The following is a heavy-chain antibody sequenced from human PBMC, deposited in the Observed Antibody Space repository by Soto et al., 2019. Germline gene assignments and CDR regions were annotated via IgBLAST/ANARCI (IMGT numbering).Heavy chain of an antibody. D-gene: IGHD4-17*01. V-gene: IGHV3-30-3*01. Sequence: GGSLRLSCVASGFTFSNYAMNWVRQAPGKGLEWVAVISYDGSNKYYADSVKERITISRDNSRNTLYLQMNNLRAEDTAMYYCARHLGNNYGSFAYWGQGTMVTVYS. CDR1: GFTFSNYA. CDR2: ISYDGSNK. CDR3: ARHLGNNYGSFAY. J-gene: IGHJ4*02.